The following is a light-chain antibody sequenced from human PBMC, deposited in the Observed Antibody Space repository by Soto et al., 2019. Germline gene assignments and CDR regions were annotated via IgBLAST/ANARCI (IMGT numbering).Light chain of an antibody. CDR2: LGS. CDR1: QSLLHSSGRYY. CDR3: IQALQTPFA. J-gene: IGKJ4*01. V-gene: IGKV2-28*01. Sequence: DIVMTQSPLSLPVTPGEPASISCRSSQSLLHSSGRYYLDWYLQKPGQSPQLLLYLGSHRASGVPDRVSGSGSGTDFTLTISRVEAEDVGIYYCIQALQTPFAFGGGTRVEIK.